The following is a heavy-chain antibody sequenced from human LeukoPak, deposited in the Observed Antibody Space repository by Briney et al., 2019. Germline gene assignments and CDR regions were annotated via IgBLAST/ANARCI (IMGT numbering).Heavy chain of an antibody. CDR2: IYYSGAT. CDR3: ARGRYYGFSGDS. V-gene: IGHV4-31*03. J-gene: IGHJ4*02. CDR1: GASISNDGYY. D-gene: IGHD3-10*01. Sequence: PSETLSLTCIISGASISNDGYYWNWVRQLPGKGLEWIGYIYYSGATTYKPSLKSRVTILVDTSKNQFSLGLGSVTAADTAVYYCARGRYYGFSGDSWGQGILVTVSS.